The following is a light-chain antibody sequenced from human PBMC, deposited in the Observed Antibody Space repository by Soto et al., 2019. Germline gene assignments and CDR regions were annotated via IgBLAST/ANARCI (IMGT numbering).Light chain of an antibody. CDR2: SNN. V-gene: IGLV1-44*01. Sequence: QSVLTQPPSASGTPGQRVTISCSGSSSNIGSKTVNWYQQLPGTAPKLLIYSNNQRPSGVPDRFSGSKSGTSASLAISGLQAEEEADYYCAGLEASPNGLVFGGGTKLT. J-gene: IGLJ2*01. CDR3: AGLEASPNGLV. CDR1: SSNIGSKT.